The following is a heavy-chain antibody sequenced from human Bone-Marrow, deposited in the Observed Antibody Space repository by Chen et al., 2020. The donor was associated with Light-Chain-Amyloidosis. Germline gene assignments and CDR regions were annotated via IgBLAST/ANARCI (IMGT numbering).Heavy chain of an antibody. Sequence: QVQLQQSGPGLVKPSQTLSLTCAISGDSVSSNSAAWNWIRQSPSRGLEWLGRTYYRSKWYNDYAVSVKSRITINPDTSKNQFSLQLNSVTPEDTAVYYCARVVKVGLRITMIVVVISMDYWGQGTLVTVSS. D-gene: IGHD3-22*01. J-gene: IGHJ4*02. CDR1: GDSVSSNSAA. CDR2: TYYRSKWYN. V-gene: IGHV6-1*01. CDR3: ARVVKVGLRITMIVVVISMDY.